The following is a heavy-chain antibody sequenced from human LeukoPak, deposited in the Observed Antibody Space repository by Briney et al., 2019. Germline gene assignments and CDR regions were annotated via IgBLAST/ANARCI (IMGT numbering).Heavy chain of an antibody. J-gene: IGHJ4*02. CDR2: ISSSSSYI. CDR3: ARVSGVVVVATLD. Sequence: GGSLRLSCAASGFTLSSYWMHWVRQAPGKGLEWVSSISSSSSYIYYADSVKGRFTISRDNAKNSLYLQMNSLRAEDTAVYYCARVSGVVVVATLDWGQGTLVTVSS. V-gene: IGHV3-21*01. D-gene: IGHD2-15*01. CDR1: GFTLSSYW.